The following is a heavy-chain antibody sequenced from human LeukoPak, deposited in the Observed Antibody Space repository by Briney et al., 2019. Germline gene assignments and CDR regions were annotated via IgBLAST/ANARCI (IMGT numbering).Heavy chain of an antibody. D-gene: IGHD6-6*01. J-gene: IGHJ4*02. CDR2: INHSGST. CDR3: ARGGSVYSSSSMRYDY. Sequence: GSLRLSCAASGFTFSSYALSWIRQPPGKGLEWIGEINHSGSTNYNPSLKSRVTISVDTSKNQFSLKLSSVTAADTAVYYCARGGSVYSSSSMRYDYWGQGTLVTVSS. V-gene: IGHV4-34*01. CDR1: GFTFSSYA.